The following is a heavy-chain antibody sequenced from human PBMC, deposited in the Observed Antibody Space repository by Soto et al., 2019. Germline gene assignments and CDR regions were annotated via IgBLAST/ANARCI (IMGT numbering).Heavy chain of an antibody. CDR3: ARQLAAAGTRHYYYGMDV. V-gene: IGHV3-21*01. J-gene: IGHJ6*02. CDR2: ISSSSSYI. Sequence: PGGSLRLSCAASGFTFSSYSMNWVRQAPGKGLEWVSSISSSSSYIYYADSVKGRFTISRDNAKNSLYLQMNSLRAEDTAVYYCARQLAAAGTRHYYYGMDVWGQGTTVTVSS. CDR1: GFTFSSYS. D-gene: IGHD6-13*01.